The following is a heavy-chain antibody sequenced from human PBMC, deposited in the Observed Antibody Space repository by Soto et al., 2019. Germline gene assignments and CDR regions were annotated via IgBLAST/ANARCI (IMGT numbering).Heavy chain of an antibody. CDR2: ISGSSSHI. Sequence: QVQLVESGGGLAKTGGSLRLSCRASGFTFSDYYMSWIREVPGKGLEWISYISGSSSHINSADSLKGRFTISRDNPNNSLFLQMDSLRVEDTAIYYCARRLSGHFDYWSQGTLATVSS. J-gene: IGHJ4*02. CDR3: ARRLSGHFDY. CDR1: GFTFSDYY. V-gene: IGHV3-11*05. D-gene: IGHD1-1*01.